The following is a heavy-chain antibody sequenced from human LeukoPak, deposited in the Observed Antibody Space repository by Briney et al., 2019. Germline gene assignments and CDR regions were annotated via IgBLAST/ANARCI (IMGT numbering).Heavy chain of an antibody. CDR2: VHPNSGNT. D-gene: IGHD1-14*01. V-gene: IGHV1-8*01. Sequence: ASVKVSCKTSGYTFATYEINWVRQAAGQGLEWMGWVHPNSGNTDYAQKFQGRVTMTRNTSISTAYMELSSLRSEDTAVYYCSRGPRNDPWGRGTLVTVSS. CDR1: GYTFATYE. J-gene: IGHJ5*02. CDR3: SRGPRNDP.